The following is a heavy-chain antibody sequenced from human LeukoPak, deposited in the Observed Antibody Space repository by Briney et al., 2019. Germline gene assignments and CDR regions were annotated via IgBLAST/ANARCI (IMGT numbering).Heavy chain of an antibody. CDR3: ASYGGNS. D-gene: IGHD4-23*01. Sequence: PGGSLRLSCAASGFTFSSYNMNWVRQAPGKGLEWVSSISSTSSSIYYADSVKGRFTISRDNSKNTLYLQMNSLRAEDTAVYYCASYGGNSWGQGTLVTVSS. CDR1: GFTFSSYN. V-gene: IGHV3-21*01. J-gene: IGHJ4*02. CDR2: ISSTSSSI.